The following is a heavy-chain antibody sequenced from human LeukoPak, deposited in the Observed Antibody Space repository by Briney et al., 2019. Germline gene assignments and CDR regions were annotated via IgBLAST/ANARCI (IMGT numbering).Heavy chain of an antibody. CDR1: GFTFSSYS. Sequence: GGSLRLSCAASGFTFSSYSMNWVRQAPGKGLEWVSYISSSSSTIYYADSVKGRFTISRDNAKNSLYLQMNSLRAEDTAVYYCARDYDILTGYSTFDYWGQGTLVTVSS. V-gene: IGHV3-48*01. CDR3: ARDYDILTGYSTFDY. CDR2: ISSSSSTI. J-gene: IGHJ4*02. D-gene: IGHD3-9*01.